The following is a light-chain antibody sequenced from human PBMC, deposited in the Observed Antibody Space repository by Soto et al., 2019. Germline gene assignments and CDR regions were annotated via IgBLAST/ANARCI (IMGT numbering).Light chain of an antibody. V-gene: IGKV3-11*01. CDR1: QSVSSK. CDR3: QQRSNWPRIT. J-gene: IGKJ5*01. CDR2: DAS. Sequence: IVFTQSPGTLSLSPGEGATLPCRASQSVSSKLAWYQQKPGQAPRLLIYDASNRATGIPARFSGSGSGTDFTLTISSLEPEDFALYYCQQRSNWPRITFGQGTRLEIK.